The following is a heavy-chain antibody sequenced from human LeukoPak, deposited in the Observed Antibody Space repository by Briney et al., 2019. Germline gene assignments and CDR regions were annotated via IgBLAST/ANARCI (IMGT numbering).Heavy chain of an antibody. CDR2: INHSGST. D-gene: IGHD5-18*01. Sequence: SETLSLICAVYGGSFSGYYWSWIRQPPGKGLEWIGEINHSGSTNYNPSLKSRVTISVDTSKNQFSLKLSSVTAADTAVYYCARGWDIAMVFDYWGQGTLVTVSS. CDR3: ARGWDIAMVFDY. CDR1: GGSFSGYY. V-gene: IGHV4-34*01. J-gene: IGHJ4*02.